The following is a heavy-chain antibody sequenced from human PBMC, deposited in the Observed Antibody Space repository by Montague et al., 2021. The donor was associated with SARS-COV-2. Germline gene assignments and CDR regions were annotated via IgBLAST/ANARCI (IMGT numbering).Heavy chain of an antibody. J-gene: IGHJ3*02. V-gene: IGHV4-59*01. CDR1: GGSISSYY. CDR3: AGDRLNTIFGVVINDAFGI. D-gene: IGHD3-3*01. Sequence: SETLSLTCTVSGGSISSYYWSWIRQPPGKGLEWIGYIYYSGSTNYNPSLKSRVTISVDTSKNQFSLKLSSVTAADTAVYYCAGDRLNTIFGVVINDAFGIWGQGTMVTVSS. CDR2: IYYSGST.